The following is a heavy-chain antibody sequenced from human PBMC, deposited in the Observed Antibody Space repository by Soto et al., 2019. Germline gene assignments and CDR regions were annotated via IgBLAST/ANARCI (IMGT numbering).Heavy chain of an antibody. CDR1: GFTFSSYA. CDR3: AKIPYVGDYGRYYFDY. D-gene: IGHD4-17*01. Sequence: SGGSLRLSCAASGFTFSSYAMSWVRQAPGKGLEWVSAISGSGGSTYYADSVKGRFTISRDNSKNTLYLQMNSLRAEDTAVYYCAKIPYVGDYGRYYFDYWGQGTLVTVPQ. V-gene: IGHV3-23*01. CDR2: ISGSGGST. J-gene: IGHJ4*02.